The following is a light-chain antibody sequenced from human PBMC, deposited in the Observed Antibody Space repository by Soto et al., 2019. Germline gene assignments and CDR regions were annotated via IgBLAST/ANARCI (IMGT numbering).Light chain of an antibody. J-gene: IGKJ4*01. CDR3: QQYNRYPLT. CDR2: KES. V-gene: IGKV1-5*03. Sequence: DIQMTQSPSTLSASVGDRVTITCRASQSISSWLAWYQQKPGKAPNLLIYKESSLESGVPSRFSGSGFGTDFPLDSSSLRPDDFATYYCQQYNRYPLTFGGGTKVESK. CDR1: QSISSW.